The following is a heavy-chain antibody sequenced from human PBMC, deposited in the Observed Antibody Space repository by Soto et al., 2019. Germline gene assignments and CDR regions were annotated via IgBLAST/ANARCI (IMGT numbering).Heavy chain of an antibody. CDR2: ISNYNGDT. CDR3: ARASAFPRDCSAYNCYFLY. CDR1: GYTFTSYG. V-gene: IGHV1-18*01. Sequence: QVQLLQSGTEVKKPGASVRVSCKTSGYTFTSYGISWVRQAPGQGLEWMGWISNYNGDTNYAQKVQGRVTMSTDTSTSTAYMDLRSLRSDDTLVYYCARASAFPRDCSAYNCYFLYWGQGTLVTVSS. J-gene: IGHJ4*02. D-gene: IGHD3-22*01.